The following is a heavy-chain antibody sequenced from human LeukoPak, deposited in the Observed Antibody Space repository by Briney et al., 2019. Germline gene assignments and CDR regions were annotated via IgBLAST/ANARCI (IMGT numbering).Heavy chain of an antibody. V-gene: IGHV3-48*01. CDR1: GFTFSSYS. CDR2: ISSGSSTI. D-gene: IGHD3-10*01. J-gene: IGHJ4*02. CDR3: ARDIVLLDY. Sequence: GGSLRLSCAASGFTFSSYSMNWVGQAPGKGLEWVSYISSGSSTIYYADSVKGRFTISRDNAKNSLYLQMNSLRAEDTAVYYCARDIVLLDYWGQGTLVTVSS.